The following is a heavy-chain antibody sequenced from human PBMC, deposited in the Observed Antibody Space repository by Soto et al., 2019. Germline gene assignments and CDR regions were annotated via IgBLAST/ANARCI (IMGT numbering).Heavy chain of an antibody. J-gene: IGHJ4*02. CDR1: GYTFTSYG. CDR3: ARDQAWFGELSYLDY. CDR2: ISAYNGNT. D-gene: IGHD3-10*01. Sequence: ASVKVSFKASGYTFTSYGISWVRQAPGQGLEWMGWISAYNGNTNYAQKLQGRVTMTTDTSTSTAYMELRSLRSDDTAVYYCARDQAWFGELSYLDYWGQGTLVTVSA. V-gene: IGHV1-18*01.